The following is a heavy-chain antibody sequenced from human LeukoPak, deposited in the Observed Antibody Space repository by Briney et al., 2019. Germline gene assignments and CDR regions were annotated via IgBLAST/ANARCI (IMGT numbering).Heavy chain of an antibody. D-gene: IGHD6-19*01. Sequence: GGSLRLSCAASGLNFTNYNMNWVRQAPGKGLEWLAVISHDGNNKYYADSVRGRFTLSRDNSKNTLYLQMNSLRAEDTAVYYCAKSGLSSGWYPYDNWGQGALVTVSS. CDR2: ISHDGNNK. CDR1: GLNFTNYN. J-gene: IGHJ4*02. V-gene: IGHV3-30*18. CDR3: AKSGLSSGWYPYDN.